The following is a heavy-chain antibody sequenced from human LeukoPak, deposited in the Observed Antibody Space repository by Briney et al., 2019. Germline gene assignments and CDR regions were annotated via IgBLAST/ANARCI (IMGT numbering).Heavy chain of an antibody. CDR2: ISGDGGST. J-gene: IGHJ4*02. Sequence: GGSLRLSCAASGFTFDDYAMLWVRQAPGKGLVWVSLISGDGGSTYYADSVKGRFTISRDNSKNSLYLQMNSLRTEDTALYYCAKDKELLQWLVRPYYFDYWGQGTLVTVSS. CDR3: AKDKELLQWLVRPYYFDY. D-gene: IGHD6-19*01. V-gene: IGHV3-43*02. CDR1: GFTFDDYA.